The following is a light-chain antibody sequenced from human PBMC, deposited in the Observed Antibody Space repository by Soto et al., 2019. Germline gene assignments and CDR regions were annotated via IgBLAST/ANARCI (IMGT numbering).Light chain of an antibody. CDR1: SSNIGAGYD. V-gene: IGLV1-40*01. Sequence: QPVLTQPPSVSGAPGQRVTISCTGSSSNIGAGYDVHWYQQLPGTAPKLLIYGNSSRPSGVPDRFSGSKSGTSASLAITGLQAEDEADYYCQSYDSSLSGSGVFGGGTKLTVL. CDR2: GNS. CDR3: QSYDSSLSGSGV. J-gene: IGLJ2*01.